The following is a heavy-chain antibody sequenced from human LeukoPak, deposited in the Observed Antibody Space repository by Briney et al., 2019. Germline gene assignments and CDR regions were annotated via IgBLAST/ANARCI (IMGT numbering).Heavy chain of an antibody. CDR2: INPNSGGT. CDR3: ARGGMLYYYYMDV. D-gene: IGHD2-8*01. J-gene: IGHJ6*03. CDR1: GYTFTGYY. Sequence: ASVKVSCKASGYTFTGYYMHWVRQAPGQGLEWMGWINPNSGGTNYAQKFQGRVTMTRDKAISTAYMELSRLRSDDTAVYYCARGGMLYYYYMDVWGKGTTVTVSS. V-gene: IGHV1-2*02.